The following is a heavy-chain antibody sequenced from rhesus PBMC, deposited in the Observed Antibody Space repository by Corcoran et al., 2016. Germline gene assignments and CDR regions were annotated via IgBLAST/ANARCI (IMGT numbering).Heavy chain of an antibody. V-gene: IGHV2-1*01. CDR1: GFSLITSGMG. D-gene: IGHD1-14*01. J-gene: IGHJ6*01. CDR3: ERNALGTTHYGLDS. CDR2: IYWNDDK. Sequence: QVTLKESGPALVKPTQTLTLTCTFSGFSLITSGMGVGWIRQPSRKTLEWLAHIYWNDDKNYNTSLKGRLTISKDTAKNQVVLTMTNMDPVDTATYYCERNALGTTHYGLDSWGQGVVVTVSS.